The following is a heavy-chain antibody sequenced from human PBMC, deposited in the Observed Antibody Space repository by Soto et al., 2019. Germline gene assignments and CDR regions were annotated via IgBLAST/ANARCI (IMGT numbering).Heavy chain of an antibody. CDR2: ISVSGGST. Sequence: HPGGSLRLSCAASGFTFSSYAMSWVRQAPGKGLEWVSAISVSGGSTYYADSVKGRFTISRDNSKNTLYLQMNSLRAEDTAVYYCTKSGCSGGSCYPHDAFDIWGQGTMVT. V-gene: IGHV3-23*01. D-gene: IGHD2-15*01. CDR1: GFTFSSYA. J-gene: IGHJ3*02. CDR3: TKSGCSGGSCYPHDAFDI.